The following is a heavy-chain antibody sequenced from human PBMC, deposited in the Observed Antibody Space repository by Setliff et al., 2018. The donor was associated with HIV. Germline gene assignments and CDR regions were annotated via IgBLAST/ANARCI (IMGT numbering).Heavy chain of an antibody. CDR2: ITSNGGRT. CDR3: ARVVDTSGGYWGSFYRYMDV. CDR1: GFAFRNYI. V-gene: IGHV3-20*04. Sequence: PGGSLRLSCAASGFAFRNYIFHWVRQAPGKGLEWVSGITSNGGRTGYADSVKGRFTISRDNTKNSLYLQMDSLRAEDTAVYYCARVVDTSGGYWGSFYRYMDVWGKGTTVTVSS. J-gene: IGHJ6*03. D-gene: IGHD3-10*01.